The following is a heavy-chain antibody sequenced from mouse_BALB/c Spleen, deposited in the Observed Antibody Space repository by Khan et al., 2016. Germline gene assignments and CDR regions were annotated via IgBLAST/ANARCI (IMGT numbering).Heavy chain of an antibody. Sequence: QVQLQQSGAELVRPGSSVKISWKASGYAFSGYWMNWVKQRPGQGLEWIGQIYPGDGDTNYNGKFKGKATLTADKSSSTAYMQLSSLTSEDSAVYFCARGTPLAYWGQGTLVTVSA. V-gene: IGHV1-80*01. D-gene: IGHD2-14*01. CDR3: ARGTPLAY. CDR1: GYAFSGYW. CDR2: IYPGDGDT. J-gene: IGHJ3*01.